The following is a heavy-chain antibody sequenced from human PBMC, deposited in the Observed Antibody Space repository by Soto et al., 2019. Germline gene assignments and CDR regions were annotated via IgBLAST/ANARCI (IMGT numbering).Heavy chain of an antibody. D-gene: IGHD3-22*01. CDR2: IYSGGTT. CDR1: GFTVNTYY. J-gene: IGHJ3*02. CDR3: ARGDSRGQGPDAFDI. V-gene: IGHV3-53*01. Sequence: EVQLVESGGGLIQPGGSLRLSCAASGFTVNTYYMSWVRQAPGKGLEWVSTIYSGGTTYYADSVRGRLSISRDTSKNTVYLQMKSLRAEDTAVYYCARGDSRGQGPDAFDIWGQGTMVTVSS.